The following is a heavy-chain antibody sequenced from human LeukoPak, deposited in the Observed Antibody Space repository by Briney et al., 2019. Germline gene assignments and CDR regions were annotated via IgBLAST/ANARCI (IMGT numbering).Heavy chain of an antibody. CDR3: STLPGYCSRGTCYFDY. CDR1: GFSFSNAW. V-gene: IGHV3-15*01. Sequence: GGSLRLSCAASGFSFSNAWMSWVRQAPGKGLEWVGRIKTKTDGGTADYAAPVKGRFTISRDDSKNTLYLQMNSLKTEDTAVYYCSTLPGYCSRGTCYFDYWGQGTPVTVSS. J-gene: IGHJ4*02. D-gene: IGHD2-15*01. CDR2: IKTKTDGGTA.